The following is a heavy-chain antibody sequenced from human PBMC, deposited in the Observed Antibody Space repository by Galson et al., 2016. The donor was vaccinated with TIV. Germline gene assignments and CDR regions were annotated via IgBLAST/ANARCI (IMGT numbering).Heavy chain of an antibody. CDR3: ARGAPSVFGVIMTLDY. V-gene: IGHV6-1*01. J-gene: IGHJ4*02. Sequence: AISGDSVSSTSAAWNWIRQSPSRGLEWLGRTYYRSTWYNDYAASLKRRITINPDTSKNQFSLRLTSVTPEDAAVYYCARGAPSVFGVIMTLDYWGQGTLVTVSS. D-gene: IGHD3-3*01. CDR2: TYYRSTWYN. CDR1: GDSVSSTSAA.